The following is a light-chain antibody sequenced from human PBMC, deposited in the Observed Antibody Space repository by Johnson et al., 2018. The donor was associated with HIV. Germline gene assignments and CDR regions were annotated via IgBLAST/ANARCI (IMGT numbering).Light chain of an antibody. V-gene: IGLV1-51*01. Sequence: VLTQPPSVSAAPGQQVTISCSGSSSNIGNNYVSWSQQLPGTAPKLLIYDNNKRPSGIPDRFSGSKSGTSATLGITGLQTGDEADYYCGTWDSSLSAYVFGTGTKVTVL. J-gene: IGLJ1*01. CDR1: SSNIGNNY. CDR2: DNN. CDR3: GTWDSSLSAYV.